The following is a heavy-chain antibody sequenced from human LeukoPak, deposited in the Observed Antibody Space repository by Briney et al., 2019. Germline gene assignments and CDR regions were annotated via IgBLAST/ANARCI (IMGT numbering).Heavy chain of an antibody. Sequence: GASVKLSCKASGYTFTSYDMNWVRQATGQGPEWIGWMNPNSGNTDYAQKFQGRVTMTRNTSINTAYMELSSLKSEDTAVYYCARRPPPHCSGDSCYSWGFVNYWGQGTLVTVSS. J-gene: IGHJ4*02. CDR3: ARRPPPHCSGDSCYSWGFVNY. D-gene: IGHD2-15*01. CDR1: GYTFTSYD. V-gene: IGHV1-8*01. CDR2: MNPNSGNT.